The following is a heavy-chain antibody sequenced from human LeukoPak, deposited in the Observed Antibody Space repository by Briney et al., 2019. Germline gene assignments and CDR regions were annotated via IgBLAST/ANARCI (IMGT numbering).Heavy chain of an antibody. J-gene: IGHJ3*02. D-gene: IGHD1-1*01. Sequence: PGGSLRLSCAASGFTVSSNYMSWVRQAPGKGLEWVSAISGSGGSTYYADSVKGRFTISRDNSKNTLYLQMNSLRAEDTAVYYCAQGRPGYNDAFDIWGQGTMVTVSS. CDR2: ISGSGGST. V-gene: IGHV3-23*01. CDR3: AQGRPGYNDAFDI. CDR1: GFTVSSNY.